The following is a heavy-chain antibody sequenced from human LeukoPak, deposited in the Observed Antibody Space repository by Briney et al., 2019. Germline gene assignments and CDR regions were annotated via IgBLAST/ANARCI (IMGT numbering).Heavy chain of an antibody. CDR1: GYTLTSYY. J-gene: IGHJ4*02. CDR2: INPSGGST. CDR3: ARRRKCSGGSCYPDY. V-gene: IGHV1-46*01. D-gene: IGHD2-15*01. Sequence: ASVKVSCKASGYTLTSYYMHWVRQAPGQGLEWMGIINPSGGSTSYAQKFQGRVTMTRDTSTSTVYIELSSLRSEDTAVYYCARRRKCSGGSCYPDYWGQGTLVTVSS.